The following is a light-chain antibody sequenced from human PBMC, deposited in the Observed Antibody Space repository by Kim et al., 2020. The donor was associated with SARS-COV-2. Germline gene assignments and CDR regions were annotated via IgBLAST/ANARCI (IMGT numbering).Light chain of an antibody. V-gene: IGKV3-11*01. CDR3: QQRGSRTPALT. CDR2: DAS. CDR1: HSVSIS. J-gene: IGKJ4*01. Sequence: RGEGAIRACRASHSVSISLAWYQQTPGQGPRLLIYDASIRATGIPERFSGSGAGTDFPLTIGSLEPRDFAIYYCQQRGSRTPALTFGGGTKVDIK.